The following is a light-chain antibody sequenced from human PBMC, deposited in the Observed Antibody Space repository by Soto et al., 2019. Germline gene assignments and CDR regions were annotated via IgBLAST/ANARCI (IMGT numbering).Light chain of an antibody. CDR3: QHYGSAPPLYT. Sequence: DIVLTQSPGTLSLSPGERATFSCRASQSVNNNYLAWYQQRPGQTPRLLVSSASTTATGIPDRFSVSGSGTDFNLTISRREHEDFAVYYCQHYGSAPPLYTFGEGTKLEIK. V-gene: IGKV3-20*01. J-gene: IGKJ2*01. CDR2: SAS. CDR1: QSVNNNY.